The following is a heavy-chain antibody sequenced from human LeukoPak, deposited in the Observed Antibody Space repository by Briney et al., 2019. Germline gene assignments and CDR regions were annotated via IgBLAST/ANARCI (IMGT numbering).Heavy chain of an antibody. CDR3: ARAARQGFAMIVVPFFYFDL. D-gene: IGHD3-22*01. J-gene: IGHJ2*01. CDR2: INHSGST. Sequence: SETLSLTCTVSGGSISSGASDWGWIRQHPKRGLEWVGYINHSGSTYYIPSLGSRVTMSEDTSKNQFSLKLSSVTAADSAVYYCARAARQGFAMIVVPFFYFDLWGRGTLVTVSS. V-gene: IGHV4-31*03. CDR1: GGSISSGASD.